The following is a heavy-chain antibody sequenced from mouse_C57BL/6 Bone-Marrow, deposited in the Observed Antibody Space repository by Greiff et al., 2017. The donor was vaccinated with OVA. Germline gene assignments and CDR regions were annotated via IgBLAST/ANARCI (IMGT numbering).Heavy chain of an antibody. D-gene: IGHD2-3*01. J-gene: IGHJ3*01. CDR1: GFNIKDDY. CDR2: IDPENGDT. Sequence: EVKLMESGAELVRPGASVKLSCTASGFNIKDDYMHWVKQRPEQGLEWIGWIDPENGDTEYASKFQGKATITADTSSNTAYLQLSSLTSEDTAVYYCTTDDGYYGFFAYWGQGTLVTVSA. V-gene: IGHV14-4*01. CDR3: TTDDGYYGFFAY.